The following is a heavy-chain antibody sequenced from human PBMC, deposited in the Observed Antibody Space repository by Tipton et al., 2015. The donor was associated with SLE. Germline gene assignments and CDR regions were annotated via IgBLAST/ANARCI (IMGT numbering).Heavy chain of an antibody. J-gene: IGHJ6*02. CDR1: GFAFSSSG. CDR2: TWFDGSKE. Sequence: SLRLSCEASGFAFSSSGMHWVRQAPGKGLEWVAVTWFDGSKEYYTDSVKGRFTISRDNSKNTLSLQMNSLRVEDTAVYYCAKDRWGQCGAGICPGGMDVWGQGTTVTVSS. CDR3: AKDRWGQCGAGICPGGMDV. D-gene: IGHD2-21*01. V-gene: IGHV3-30*18.